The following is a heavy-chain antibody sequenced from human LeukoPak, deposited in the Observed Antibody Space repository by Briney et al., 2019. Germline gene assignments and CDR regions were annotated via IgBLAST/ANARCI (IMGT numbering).Heavy chain of an antibody. V-gene: IGHV3-48*03. J-gene: IGHJ4*02. CDR2: ISNSGTTM. D-gene: IGHD1-26*01. CDR3: AKNEGRYYVFDY. CDR1: GFTFSSYD. Sequence: PGGSLRLSCAASGFTFSSYDMDWVRQAPGKGLEWVSYISNSGTTMNYADSVKGRFTISRDNAKNSLYLQMNSLRAEDAAVYYCAKNEGRYYVFDYWGQGTLLTVSS.